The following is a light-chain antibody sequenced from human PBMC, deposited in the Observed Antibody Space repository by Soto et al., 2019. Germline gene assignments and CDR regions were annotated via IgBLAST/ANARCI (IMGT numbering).Light chain of an antibody. V-gene: IGLV1-44*01. CDR2: GND. CDR3: AAWGDSLSGVV. CDR1: TSYIGSNA. Sequence: QSVLTQPPSASGTPGQRVTISCSDSTSYIGSNAINWYQQLPGTAPKLLIWGNDQRPSGVPDRISGSKSGTSASLAISGLQSEDEGDYYCAAWGDSLSGVVFGGGTKLTVL. J-gene: IGLJ2*01.